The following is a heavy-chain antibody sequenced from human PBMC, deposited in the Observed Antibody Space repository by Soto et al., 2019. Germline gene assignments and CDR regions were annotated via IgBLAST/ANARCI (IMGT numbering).Heavy chain of an antibody. Sequence: QITLKESGPTLVTPTQTLTLTCTFSGFSLPTDRVGVGWIRQPPGKALEWLAVIYWDDSKTYRPPLKSRLTITKDTSKNQVALTMTDMDPVDTATYYCAHAYGGRSLYWGQGTLVTVSS. CDR1: GFSLPTDRVG. V-gene: IGHV2-5*02. D-gene: IGHD1-26*01. CDR2: IYWDDSK. CDR3: AHAYGGRSLY. J-gene: IGHJ4*02.